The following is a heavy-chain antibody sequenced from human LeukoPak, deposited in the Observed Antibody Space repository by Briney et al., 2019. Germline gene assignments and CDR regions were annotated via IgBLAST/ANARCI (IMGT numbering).Heavy chain of an antibody. CDR2: ISDDGTRK. D-gene: IGHD5-12*01. V-gene: IGHV3-30*03. Sequence: GRSLRLSCAASGFTFSSYGIHWVRLTPGKGLGWVAVISDDGTRKYYADSVQGRLTISRDNSKNTLYLQMNSLRAEDMAIYYCAREFSGYAFDIWGQGTMVTVSS. CDR3: AREFSGYAFDI. CDR1: GFTFSSYG. J-gene: IGHJ3*02.